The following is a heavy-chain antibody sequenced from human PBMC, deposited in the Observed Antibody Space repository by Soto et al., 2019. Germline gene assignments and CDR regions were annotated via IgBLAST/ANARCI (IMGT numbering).Heavy chain of an antibody. V-gene: IGHV3-30-3*01. CDR3: ARGYSDSSGLDY. CDR2: LSYDGSNK. CDR1: GFTFSSYA. J-gene: IGHJ4*02. D-gene: IGHD3-22*01. Sequence: QVQLVESGGGVVQPGRSLRLSCAASGFTFSSYAMHWVRQAPGKGLEWEPVLSYDGSNKYYADSVKGRFTIPRDNYKNTLYQQMNSLRAADTAVYYCARGYSDSSGLDYWGQGTLVTVSS.